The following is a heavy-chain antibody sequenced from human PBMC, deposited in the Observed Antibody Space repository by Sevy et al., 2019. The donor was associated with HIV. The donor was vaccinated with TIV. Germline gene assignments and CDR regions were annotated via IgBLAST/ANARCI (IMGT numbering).Heavy chain of an antibody. CDR2: ISDDGSKT. CDR1: GFTFIDYA. J-gene: IGHJ4*02. CDR3: ARGRVTSHYFDY. Sequence: VGSLRLSCADSGFTFIDYAMHWVRQAPGKGLEWVAVISDDGSKTYYADSVNGRFTISRDNSKNTLYLQMNSLRADDTAVYYCARGRVTSHYFDYWGQGTLVTVSS. D-gene: IGHD2-21*02. V-gene: IGHV3-30*04.